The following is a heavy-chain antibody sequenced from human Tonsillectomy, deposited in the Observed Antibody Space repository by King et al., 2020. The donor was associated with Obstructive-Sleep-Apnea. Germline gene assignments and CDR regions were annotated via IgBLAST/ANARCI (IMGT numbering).Heavy chain of an antibody. CDR1: GFTFSSYG. V-gene: IGHV3-33*06. J-gene: IGHJ4*02. Sequence: VQLVESGGGVVQPGRSLRLSCAASGFTFSSYGMHWVRQAPGKGLEWVAVIWYDGSNKYYADSVKGRFTISRDNSKNTLYLQMNSLRAEDTAVYYFAKDGGYDSYYFDYWGQGTLVTVSS. CDR2: IWYDGSNK. CDR3: AKDGGYDSYYFDY. D-gene: IGHD5-12*01.